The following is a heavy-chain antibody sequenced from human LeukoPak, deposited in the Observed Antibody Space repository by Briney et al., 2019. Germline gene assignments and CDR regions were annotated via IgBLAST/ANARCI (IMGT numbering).Heavy chain of an antibody. D-gene: IGHD2-2*01. V-gene: IGHV1-46*01. J-gene: IGHJ3*02. CDR2: INPSGGST. CDR3: ARGYCSSTSCYLPRNYDAFDI. CDR1: GGTFSSYA. Sequence: GASVKVSCKASGGTFSSYAISWVRQAPGQGLEWMGIINPSGGSTSYAQKFQGRVTMTRDTSTSTVYMELSSLRSEDTAVYYCARGYCSSTSCYLPRNYDAFDIWGQGTMVTVSS.